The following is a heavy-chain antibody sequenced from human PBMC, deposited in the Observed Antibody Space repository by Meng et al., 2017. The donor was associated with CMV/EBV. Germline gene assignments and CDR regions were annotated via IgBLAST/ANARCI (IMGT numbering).Heavy chain of an antibody. CDR2: ISSSSSTI. D-gene: IGHD2-2*01. CDR1: GFTFSYYS. CDR3: ARMASGCQLRLCGMDV. J-gene: IGHJ6*02. V-gene: IGHV3-48*04. Sequence: GESLKISCAASGFTFSYYSMNWVRQAPGKGLEWVSYISSSSSTIYYADSVKGRFTISRDNAKKSLYLQMNSLRAEDTAVYYCARMASGCQLRLCGMDVWGQGTTVTVSS.